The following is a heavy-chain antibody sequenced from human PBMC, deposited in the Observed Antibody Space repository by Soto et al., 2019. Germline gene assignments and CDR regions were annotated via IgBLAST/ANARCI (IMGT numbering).Heavy chain of an antibody. Sequence: SETLSLTCTVSGGSISSSSYYWGWIRQPPGKGLEWIGYIYHSGSTYYNPSLKSLVTISVDRSKNQFSLNLSSVTAADTAVYYCARVPDRWGQGTLVTVSS. J-gene: IGHJ5*02. CDR2: IYHSGST. D-gene: IGHD2-2*01. V-gene: IGHV4-39*07. CDR1: GGSISSSSYY. CDR3: ARVPDR.